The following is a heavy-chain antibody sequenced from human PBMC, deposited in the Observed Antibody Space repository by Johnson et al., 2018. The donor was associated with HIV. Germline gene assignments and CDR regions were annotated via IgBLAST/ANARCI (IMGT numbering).Heavy chain of an antibody. CDR1: GYTLSRYV. CDR2: ISYDASNK. V-gene: IGHV3-30*04. Sequence: QVQLVESGGGVVQPGGSLRLSCAASGYTLSRYVLYWGRQAPGKGLEWVALISYDASNKYYADSVEGRFTISRDNSKNTLYLQMNSLRAEDTAVYYCARGRDPQDAFDIWGQGTMVTVSS. J-gene: IGHJ3*02. CDR3: ARGRDPQDAFDI.